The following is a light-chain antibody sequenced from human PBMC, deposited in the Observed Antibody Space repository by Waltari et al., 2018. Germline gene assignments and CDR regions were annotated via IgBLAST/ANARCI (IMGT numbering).Light chain of an antibody. CDR1: SSNIGNNY. CDR2: ENS. CDR3: GTWDSSLSGAV. Sequence: QSVLTQPPSVSAAPGQRVTIPCSGGSSNIGNNYVSCYRQFPGTAPKLLIYENSERPSGIPGGFSGSKSGTSATLDITGLQAGDEADYYCGTWDSSLSGAVFGGGTHLTVL. V-gene: IGLV1-51*02. J-gene: IGLJ7*01.